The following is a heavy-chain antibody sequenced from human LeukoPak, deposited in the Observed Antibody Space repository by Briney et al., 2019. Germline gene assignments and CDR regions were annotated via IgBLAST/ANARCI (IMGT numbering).Heavy chain of an antibody. Sequence: QPGGSLRLSCAASGFTVSSIYMSWVRQAPGKGLEWVSLMYSGGSAYYADSVEGRFTISRDNSKNTLYLQMNSLRAEDTAVYYCATGGGYCGSTSCYDYWGQGTLVTVSS. D-gene: IGHD2-2*01. CDR1: GFTVSSIY. CDR3: ATGGGYCGSTSCYDY. J-gene: IGHJ4*02. CDR2: MYSGGSA. V-gene: IGHV3-66*01.